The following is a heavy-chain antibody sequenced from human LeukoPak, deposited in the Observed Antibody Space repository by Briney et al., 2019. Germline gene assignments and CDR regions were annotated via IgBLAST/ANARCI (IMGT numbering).Heavy chain of an antibody. CDR3: ARTPGGMDV. CDR2: IYYSGST. CDR1: GGSNSSYY. Sequence: SETLSLTCTVSGGSNSSYYWSWIRQPPGKGLEWIGYIYYSGSTIYNPSLKSRVTISVDTSRNQFSLKLNSVTAADTAVYYCARTPGGMDVWGQGTTVTVSS. V-gene: IGHV4-59*01. J-gene: IGHJ6*02.